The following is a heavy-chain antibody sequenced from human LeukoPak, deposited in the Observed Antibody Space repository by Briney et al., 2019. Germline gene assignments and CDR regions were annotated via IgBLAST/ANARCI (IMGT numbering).Heavy chain of an antibody. J-gene: IGHJ3*02. CDR1: GFTFSSYG. CDR3: ARDSHKFDSSGYYPDAFDI. Sequence: HPGGSLRLSCAASGFTFSSYGMNWVRQAPGKGLEWVSYISSSGSSIYYADSVKGRFTISRDNAKKSLYLQMHSLRAEDTAVYYCARDSHKFDSSGYYPDAFDIWGQGTMVTVSS. D-gene: IGHD3-22*01. V-gene: IGHV3-48*04. CDR2: ISSSGSSI.